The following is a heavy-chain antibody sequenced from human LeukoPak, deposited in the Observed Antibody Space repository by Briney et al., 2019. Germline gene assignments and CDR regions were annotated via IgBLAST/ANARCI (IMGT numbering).Heavy chain of an antibody. CDR3: ARVCIVVVPAPGWFDP. CDR2: INYSGST. J-gene: IGHJ5*02. Sequence: KTSETLSLTCTVSGGSISNYYWSWIRQPPGKGLEWIAYINYSGSTNYNPSLKSRVTISVDTSKNHFSLKLSSVTAADTAVYYCARVCIVVVPAPGWFDPWGQGTLVTVSS. CDR1: GGSISNYY. D-gene: IGHD2-2*01. V-gene: IGHV4-59*12.